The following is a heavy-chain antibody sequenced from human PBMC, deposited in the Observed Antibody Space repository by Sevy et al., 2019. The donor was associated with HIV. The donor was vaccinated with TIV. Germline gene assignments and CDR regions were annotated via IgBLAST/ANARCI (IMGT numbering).Heavy chain of an antibody. CDR3: ARDRGAPPTAILYYFDF. CDR2: VSYDGSNK. V-gene: IGHV3-30*09. D-gene: IGHD5-18*01. Sequence: GGSLRLSCVDSGFTFHSHAMHWVRQAPGKGLEWVAAVSYDGSNKFYTDSVKGRFVISRDKSKNTLYLQINSLRVEDTAVYHCARDRGAPPTAILYYFDFWGQGTLVTVSS. CDR1: GFTFHSHA. J-gene: IGHJ4*02.